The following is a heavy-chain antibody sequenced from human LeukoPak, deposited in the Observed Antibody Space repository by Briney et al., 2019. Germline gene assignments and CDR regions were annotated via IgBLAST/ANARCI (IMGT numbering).Heavy chain of an antibody. CDR3: ARSLWFGELLFDY. V-gene: IGHV3-33*01. CDR2: VLSDGSDK. D-gene: IGHD3-10*01. J-gene: IGHJ4*02. CDR1: GVTFTDDG. Sequence: GRTLRLSCGASGVTFTDDGMHCGPGAPGKGRGGGTFVLSDGSDKYYTDSVKGRFTISRDNAKNSLYLQMNSLRAEDTAVYYCARSLWFGELLFDYWGQGTLVTVSS.